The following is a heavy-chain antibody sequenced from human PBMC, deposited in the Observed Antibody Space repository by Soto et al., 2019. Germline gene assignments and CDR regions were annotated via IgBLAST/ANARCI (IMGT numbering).Heavy chain of an antibody. D-gene: IGHD2-2*01. CDR3: STSDYCSTTRCYYYYGLDV. CDR2: IIPIFGTD. V-gene: IGHV1-69*01. Sequence: QVQLVQSGAEVKKPGSSVKVSCKVSGGTFSSHSINWVRQAPGQGPEWMGGIIPIFGTDNYAQKFQGRVTITADESTSTAYMALSRLTSEDTALYYCSTSDYCSTTRCYYYYGLDVWGQGTTGSVSS. CDR1: GGTFSSHS. J-gene: IGHJ6*02.